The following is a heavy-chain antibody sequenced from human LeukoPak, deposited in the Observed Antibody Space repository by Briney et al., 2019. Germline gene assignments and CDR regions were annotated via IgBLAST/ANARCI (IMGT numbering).Heavy chain of an antibody. CDR2: IKQDGSEK. D-gene: IGHD3-10*01. Sequence: GGSLRLSCAASGFTFSSYWMSWVRQAPGKGLEWVANIKQDGSEKYYADAVKGRFTMSRDNSKNTVYLQMNSLTAEDTAVYYCARDFETGGYYYYGMDVWGQGTTVTVSS. J-gene: IGHJ6*02. CDR3: ARDFETGGYYYYGMDV. CDR1: GFTFSSYW. V-gene: IGHV3-7*03.